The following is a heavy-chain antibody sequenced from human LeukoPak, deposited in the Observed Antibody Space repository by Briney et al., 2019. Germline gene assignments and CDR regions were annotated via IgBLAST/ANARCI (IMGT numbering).Heavy chain of an antibody. Sequence: SETLSLTCTVSGGSISSGGYYWSWIRQHPGKGLEWIGYIYYSGSTYYNPSLKSRVTISVDTSKNQFSLNLGSVTAADTAVYYCARVEMATTYYFDYWGQGTLVTVSS. V-gene: IGHV4-31*03. J-gene: IGHJ4*02. D-gene: IGHD5-24*01. CDR1: GGSISSGGYY. CDR2: IYYSGST. CDR3: ARVEMATTYYFDY.